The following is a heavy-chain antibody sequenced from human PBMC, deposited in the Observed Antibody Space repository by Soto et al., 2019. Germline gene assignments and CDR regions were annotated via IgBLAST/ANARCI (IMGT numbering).Heavy chain of an antibody. V-gene: IGHV1-69*13. CDR1: GGTFSSDS. D-gene: IGHD6-19*01. Sequence: ASVKVSCKASGGTFSSDSFSWVRQAPGQGLEWMGGIIPMFDTPIYAQKFQDRVTITADESTSTAYMELSSLRSEDTAVYYCARDGGWRTTDYWGQGTLVTVSS. J-gene: IGHJ4*02. CDR3: ARDGGWRTTDY. CDR2: IIPMFDTP.